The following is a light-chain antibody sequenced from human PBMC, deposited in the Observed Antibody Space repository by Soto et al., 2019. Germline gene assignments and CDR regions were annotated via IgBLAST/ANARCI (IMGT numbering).Light chain of an antibody. CDR1: QSVSSY. V-gene: IGKV3-20*01. Sequence: EIALTKSPGSLSLSPGARATLSCRASQSVSSYLAWYQQKPGQAPRLLIYGASSRATGFPDRFSGSGSGTDFSLTISRLEPEDSAVYYWQQYSSPPRTFGQGTKVEIK. CDR2: GAS. CDR3: QQYSSPPRT. J-gene: IGKJ1*01.